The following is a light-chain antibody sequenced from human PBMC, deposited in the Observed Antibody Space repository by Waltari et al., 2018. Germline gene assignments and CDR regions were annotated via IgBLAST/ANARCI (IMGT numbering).Light chain of an antibody. CDR3: QQYNNWFGT. Sequence: EIVMTQSPATLSVSPGERATLSCRASQSVSSNLAWYQQKPGQAPRLHIYGASTRATGIPARVSGSGSGTEFTLTISSLQSEDFAVYYCQQYNNWFGTFGQGTKVEIK. V-gene: IGKV3-15*01. J-gene: IGKJ1*01. CDR1: QSVSSN. CDR2: GAS.